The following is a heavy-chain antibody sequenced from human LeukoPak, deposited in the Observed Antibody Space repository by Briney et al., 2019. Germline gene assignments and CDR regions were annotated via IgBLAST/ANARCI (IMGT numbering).Heavy chain of an antibody. CDR2: IRYDGSNK. CDR1: GFTFSSYG. Sequence: SGGSLRLSCAASGFTFSSYGMHWARQAPGKGLEWVAFIRYDGSNKYYADSVKGRFAISRDNSKNTLYLQMNSLRAEDTAVYYCARANYGSGSYYGSWGQGTLVTVSS. CDR3: ARANYGSGSYYGS. V-gene: IGHV3-30*02. D-gene: IGHD3-10*01. J-gene: IGHJ5*02.